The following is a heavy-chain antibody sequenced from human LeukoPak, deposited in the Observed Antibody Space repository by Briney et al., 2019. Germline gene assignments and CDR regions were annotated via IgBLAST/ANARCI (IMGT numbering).Heavy chain of an antibody. CDR2: ITSSGDNT. CDR3: VRGSRGNYDT. Sequence: GGSLRLSCAASGFTFSSYAMCWVRQAPGKGLQWVSSITSSGDNTYYADSVNGRFTISRDNTKNTLHLQVYSLRAEDTAVYYCVRGSRGNYDTWGQGTLVTVSS. CDR1: GFTFSSYA. J-gene: IGHJ5*02. D-gene: IGHD3-22*01. V-gene: IGHV3-23*01.